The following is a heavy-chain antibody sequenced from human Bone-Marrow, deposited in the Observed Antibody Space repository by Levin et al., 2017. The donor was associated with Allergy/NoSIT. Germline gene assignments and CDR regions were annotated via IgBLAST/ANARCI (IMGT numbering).Heavy chain of an antibody. CDR2: IWYDGRNK. Sequence: GESLKISCAASGFTFSLYGMNWVRQAPGKGLEWVAVIWYDGRNKFYADSVKGRFTISRDNTKNTVSLQMNSLRVEDTAVYYCARDPEQWLVQVRYFDFWGQGAQDTVSS. CDR3: ARDPEQWLVQVRYFDF. D-gene: IGHD6-19*01. V-gene: IGHV3-33*01. CDR1: GFTFSLYG. J-gene: IGHJ4*02.